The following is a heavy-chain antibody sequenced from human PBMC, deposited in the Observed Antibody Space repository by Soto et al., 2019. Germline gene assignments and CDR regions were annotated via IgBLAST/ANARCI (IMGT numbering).Heavy chain of an antibody. D-gene: IGHD3-3*01. CDR3: ARDSAIFGVVTVPLDY. CDR2: IWYDGSNK. Sequence: PGGSLRLACAASGFTFSSYGMHWVRQAPGKGLERVAVIWYDGSNKYYADSVKGRFTISRDNSKNTLYLQMNSLRAEDTAVYYCARDSAIFGVVTVPLDYWGQRTLVTVSA. J-gene: IGHJ4*02. CDR1: GFTFSSYG. V-gene: IGHV3-33*01.